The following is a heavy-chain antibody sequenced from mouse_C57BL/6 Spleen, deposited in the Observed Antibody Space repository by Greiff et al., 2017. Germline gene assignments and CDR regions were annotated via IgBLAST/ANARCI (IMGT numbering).Heavy chain of an antibody. J-gene: IGHJ2*01. V-gene: IGHV1-53*01. D-gene: IGHD2-2*01. CDR1: GYTFTSYW. CDR3: ARDRMFYGLYSFDY. Sequence: VQLQQPGTELVKPGASVTLSCKASGYTFTSYWVHWVQQRPGQGLEWIGNISPSNGGTNYNEKFKSKSTLTVDKSSRTAYMQLSSLTSEDSAVYYCARDRMFYGLYSFDYWGQGTTLTVSS. CDR2: ISPSNGGT.